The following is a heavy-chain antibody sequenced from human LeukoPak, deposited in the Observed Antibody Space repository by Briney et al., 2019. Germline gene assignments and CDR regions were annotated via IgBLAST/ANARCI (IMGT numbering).Heavy chain of an antibody. D-gene: IGHD4-17*01. J-gene: IGHJ5*02. CDR2: IIPIFGTA. V-gene: IGHV1-69*13. CDR1: GGTFSSYA. Sequence: SVTVSCQASGGTFSSYAISWVRQAPGQGREWMGGIIPIFGTANYEQKFQGRVTNTADESTSTAYMELSSLRSEDTAVYYCAREDYGDYEAQPWGQGTLVTVSS. CDR3: AREDYGDYEAQP.